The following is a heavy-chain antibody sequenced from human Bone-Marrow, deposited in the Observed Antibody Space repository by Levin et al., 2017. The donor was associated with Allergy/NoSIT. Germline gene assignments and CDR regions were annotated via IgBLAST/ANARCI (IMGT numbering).Heavy chain of an antibody. J-gene: IGHJ4*02. CDR3: VRGLGPFDY. V-gene: IGHV1-18*01. CDR2: ITAYNADT. Sequence: ASVKVSCKASGYSFTRYGFSWVRQAPGQGLEWMGWITAYNADTNYAQNLQGRVTMTTDPSTSTVYMELRSLTSDDTAVYYCVRGLGPFDYWGQGTLVTVSS. D-gene: IGHD3-10*01. CDR1: GYSFTRYG.